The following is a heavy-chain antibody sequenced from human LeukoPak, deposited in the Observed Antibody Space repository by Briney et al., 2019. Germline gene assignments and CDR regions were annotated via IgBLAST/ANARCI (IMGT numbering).Heavy chain of an antibody. CDR1: GGSISSSSYY. CDR3: AAAILGWGRYPKTKYYFDY. D-gene: IGHD2-21*01. V-gene: IGHV4-39*01. J-gene: IGHJ4*02. CDR2: IYYSGST. Sequence: ASETLSLTCTVSGGSISSSSYYWGWIRQPPGKGLEWIGSIYYSGSTYYNPSLKSRVTISVDTSKNQFSLKLSSVTAADTAVYYCAAAILGWGRYPKTKYYFDYWGQGTLVTVSS.